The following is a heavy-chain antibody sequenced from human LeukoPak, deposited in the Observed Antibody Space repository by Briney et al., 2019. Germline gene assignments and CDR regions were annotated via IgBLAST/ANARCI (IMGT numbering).Heavy chain of an antibody. CDR1: GFTFSDFW. CDR2: IKQDGSAT. Sequence: GGSLRLSCVASGFTFSDFWMSWVRQAPGKGLEWVANIKQDGSATYYVYSVKGRFTMSRDNAKNSLYLQMNSLRGEDTAVYYCARDGTRAPSPPDYWGQGILVTVSS. J-gene: IGHJ4*02. D-gene: IGHD6-13*01. CDR3: ARDGTRAPSPPDY. V-gene: IGHV3-7*01.